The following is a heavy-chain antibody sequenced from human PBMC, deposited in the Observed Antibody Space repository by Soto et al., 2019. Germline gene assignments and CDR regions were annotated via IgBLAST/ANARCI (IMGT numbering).Heavy chain of an antibody. V-gene: IGHV4-30-4*01. Sequence: SETLSLTCTVSGGSISSGDYYWSWIRQPPGKGLGWIGYIYYSGSTYYNPSLKSRVTISVDTSKNQFSLKLSSVTAADTAVYYCATTLNDFWSGYSLDAFDIWGQGTMVTVSS. D-gene: IGHD3-3*01. J-gene: IGHJ3*02. CDR2: IYYSGST. CDR1: GGSISSGDYY. CDR3: ATTLNDFWSGYSLDAFDI.